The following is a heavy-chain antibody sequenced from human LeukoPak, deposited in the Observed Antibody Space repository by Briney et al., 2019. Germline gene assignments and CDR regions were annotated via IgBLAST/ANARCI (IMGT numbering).Heavy chain of an antibody. Sequence: ASVKVSCKASGYTFTSYGISWVRQAPGQGLEWMGWFSAYNVNTNYAQKLQGRVTMTTDTSTSTAYMELRSLRSDDTAVYYCARGGGDIVVVPAAWVNWFDPWGQGTLVTVSS. D-gene: IGHD2-2*01. CDR3: ARGGGDIVVVPAAWVNWFDP. CDR2: FSAYNVNT. V-gene: IGHV1-18*01. CDR1: GYTFTSYG. J-gene: IGHJ5*02.